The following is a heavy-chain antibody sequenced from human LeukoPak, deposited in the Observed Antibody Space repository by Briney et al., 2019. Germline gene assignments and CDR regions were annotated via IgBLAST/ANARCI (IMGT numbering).Heavy chain of an antibody. CDR2: ISNSGGST. CDR3: AKEARYRDYYYGMDV. V-gene: IGHV3-23*01. J-gene: IGHJ6*02. Sequence: GGSLRLSCAASGFTFNSYAMNWVRQAPGKGLEWVSAISNSGGSTYYADSVKGRFTISRDNSKNTLYLQMNSLRAEDTAVYYCAKEARYRDYYYGMDVWGQGTTVTVSS. CDR1: GFTFNSYA. D-gene: IGHD2-2*01.